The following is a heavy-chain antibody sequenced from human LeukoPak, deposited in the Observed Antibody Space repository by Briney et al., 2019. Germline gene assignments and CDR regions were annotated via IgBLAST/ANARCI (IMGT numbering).Heavy chain of an antibody. D-gene: IGHD1-7*01. J-gene: IGHJ4*02. CDR2: FIPILNTT. CDR3: ARETRDSNWNSVAYLDH. CDR1: GGTFSGNS. Sequence: SVKVSCKASGGTFSGNSITWVRQTPGQGLEWMGRFIPILNTTNYAQDFQGRVTLTADKSTSTAYMELMSLGSEDTAVYYCARETRDSNWNSVAYLDHWGQGTLVTVSS. V-gene: IGHV1-69*08.